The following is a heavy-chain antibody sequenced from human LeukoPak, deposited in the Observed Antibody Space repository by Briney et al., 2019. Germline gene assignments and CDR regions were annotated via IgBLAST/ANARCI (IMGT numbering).Heavy chain of an antibody. CDR3: ARGVGATDY. CDR2: INHSGST. V-gene: IGHV4-39*07. D-gene: IGHD1-26*01. J-gene: IGHJ4*02. Sequence: SETLSLTCTVSGGSISSGSYYWSWIRQPPGKGLEWIGEINHSGSTNYNPSLKSRVTISVDTSKNQFSLKLSSVTAADTAVYYCARGVGATDYWGQGTLVTVSS. CDR1: GGSISSGSYY.